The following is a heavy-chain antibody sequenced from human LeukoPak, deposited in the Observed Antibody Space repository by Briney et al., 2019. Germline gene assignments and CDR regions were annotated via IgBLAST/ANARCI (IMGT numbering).Heavy chain of an antibody. D-gene: IGHD3-9*01. CDR1: GFTFSNAW. CDR3: TTYDILTGYYRALWYFDY. CDR2: IKSKSDGGTT. V-gene: IGHV3-15*01. J-gene: IGHJ4*02. Sequence: GGALRLSCAASGFTFSNAWMSWVRQAPGKGLEWVCHIKSKSDGGTTDYAAPVKGRFTISRDDSKNTLYLNMNSVKTEDTAVYYCTTYDILTGYYRALWYFDYWGQGTLVSVSS.